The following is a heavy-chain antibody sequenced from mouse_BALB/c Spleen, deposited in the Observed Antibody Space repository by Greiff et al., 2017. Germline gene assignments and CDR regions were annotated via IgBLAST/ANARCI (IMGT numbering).Heavy chain of an antibody. D-gene: IGHD3-1*01. CDR1: GFTFSDYG. CDR2: ISNLAYSI. Sequence: DVKLVESGGGLVQPGGSRKLSCAASGFTFSDYGMAWVRQAPGKGPEWVAFISNLAYSIYYADTVTGRFTISRENAKNTLYLEMSSLRSEDTAMYYCARTARARAMDYWGQGTSVTVSS. J-gene: IGHJ4*01. V-gene: IGHV5-15*02. CDR3: ARTARARAMDY.